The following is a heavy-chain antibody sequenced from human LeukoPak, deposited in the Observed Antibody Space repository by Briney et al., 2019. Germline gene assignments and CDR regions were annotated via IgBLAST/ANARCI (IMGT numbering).Heavy chain of an antibody. D-gene: IGHD6-13*01. Sequence: GGSLRLSCAAPGFTFSDYYMSWIRQAPGKGLERISYISSRGDSIQYADSVKGRFTMSRDNAKNSVHLQMSSLRAEDTAVYYCARADSSWYWGWFDPWGQGILVTVSS. CDR3: ARADSSWYWGWFDP. J-gene: IGHJ5*02. CDR1: GFTFSDYY. CDR2: ISSRGDSI. V-gene: IGHV3-11*04.